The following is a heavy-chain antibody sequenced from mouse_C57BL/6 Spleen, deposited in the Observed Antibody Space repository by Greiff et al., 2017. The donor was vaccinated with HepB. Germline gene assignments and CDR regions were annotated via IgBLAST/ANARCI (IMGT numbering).Heavy chain of an antibody. CDR2: IDPEDGDT. V-gene: IGHV14-1*01. Sequence: EVKLMESGAELVRPGASVKLSCTASGFNIKDYYMHWVKQRPEQGLEWIGRIDPEDGDTEYAPKFQGKATMTADTSSNTAYLQLSSLTSEDTAVYYCTTALLRRRGFAYWGQGTLVTVSA. CDR1: GFNIKDYY. J-gene: IGHJ3*01. D-gene: IGHD2-4*01. CDR3: TTALLRRRGFAY.